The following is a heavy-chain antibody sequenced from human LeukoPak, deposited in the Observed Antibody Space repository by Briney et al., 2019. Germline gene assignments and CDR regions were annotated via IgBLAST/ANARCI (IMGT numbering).Heavy chain of an antibody. Sequence: GGSLRLPCAASGFTFDDYAMHWVRQAPGKGLEWVSGISWNSGSIGYADSVKGRFTISRDNSKNTLYLQMNSLRAEDTAIYYCAKDRRYFGSGLDNWGQGTLVTVSS. D-gene: IGHD3-10*01. CDR2: ISWNSGSI. J-gene: IGHJ4*02. CDR3: AKDRRYFGSGLDN. V-gene: IGHV3-9*01. CDR1: GFTFDDYA.